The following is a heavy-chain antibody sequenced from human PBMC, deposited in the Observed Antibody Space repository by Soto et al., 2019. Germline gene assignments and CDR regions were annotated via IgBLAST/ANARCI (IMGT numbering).Heavy chain of an antibody. D-gene: IGHD6-19*01. V-gene: IGHV1-18*01. CDR2: ISAYNGNT. J-gene: IGHJ4*02. CDR3: ARALSPGIAVAGTGDY. CDR1: GYTFTSYG. Sequence: ASVKVSCKASGYTFTSYGISWVRQAPGQGLEWMGWISAYNGNTNYAQKLQGRVTMTTDTSTSTAYMELRSLRSYDTAVYYCARALSPGIAVAGTGDYWGQGTLVTVSS.